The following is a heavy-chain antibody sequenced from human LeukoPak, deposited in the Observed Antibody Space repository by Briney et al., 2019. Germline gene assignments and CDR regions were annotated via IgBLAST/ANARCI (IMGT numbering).Heavy chain of an antibody. V-gene: IGHV1-69*13. CDR3: ARDISSLGWFDP. D-gene: IGHD1-14*01. Sequence: ASVKVSCKAPGGTFSSYAISWVRQAPGQGLEWMGGIIPIFGTANYAQKFQGRVTITADESTSTAYMELSSLRSEDTAVYYCARDISSLGWFDPWGQGTLVTVSS. CDR1: GGTFSSYA. CDR2: IIPIFGTA. J-gene: IGHJ5*02.